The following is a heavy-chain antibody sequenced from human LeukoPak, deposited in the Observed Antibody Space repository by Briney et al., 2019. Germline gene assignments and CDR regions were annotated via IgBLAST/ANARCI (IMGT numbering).Heavy chain of an antibody. D-gene: IGHD6-13*01. J-gene: IGHJ5*02. V-gene: IGHV1-2*02. Sequence: ASAKVSCKASGYTFTGYYMHWVRQAPGQGLEWMGWINPNSGGTNYAQKFQGRVTMTRDTSISTAYMELSRLRSDDTAVYYCARAEEIAAAGTSWFDPWGQGTLVTVSS. CDR1: GYTFTGYY. CDR2: INPNSGGT. CDR3: ARAEEIAAAGTSWFDP.